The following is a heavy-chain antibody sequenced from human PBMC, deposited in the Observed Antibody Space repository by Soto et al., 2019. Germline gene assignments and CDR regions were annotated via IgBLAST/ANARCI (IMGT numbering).Heavy chain of an antibody. CDR2: ISWDGGST. V-gene: IGHV3-43*01. CDR3: AKGGPDAFCGGGRCYFES. Sequence: GGSLRLSCAASGFTFDDYTMHWVRQAPGKGLEWVSLISWDGGSTYYADSVKGRFFISRDNAKNSLYLQMNSLRREDTALYYCAKGGPDAFCGGGRCYFESWGQGTQVTVSS. J-gene: IGHJ4*02. D-gene: IGHD2-21*01. CDR1: GFTFDDYT.